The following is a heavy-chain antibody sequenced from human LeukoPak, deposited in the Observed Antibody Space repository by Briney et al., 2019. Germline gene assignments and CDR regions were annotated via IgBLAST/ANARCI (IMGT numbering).Heavy chain of an antibody. Sequence: GGSLRLSCAASGFTFSNYGLHWVRQAPGKGLEWVAFIRSDGSTKYYADSVKGRFTISRDNSKNTLYLQMNSLRAEDTAVYYCAKDPPGDFWSGQVPYYFDYWGQGTLVTVSS. CDR1: GFTFSNYG. V-gene: IGHV3-30*02. CDR3: AKDPPGDFWSGQVPYYFDY. D-gene: IGHD3-3*01. J-gene: IGHJ4*02. CDR2: IRSDGSTK.